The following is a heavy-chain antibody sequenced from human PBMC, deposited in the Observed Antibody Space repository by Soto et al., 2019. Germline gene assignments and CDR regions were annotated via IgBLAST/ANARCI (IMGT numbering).Heavy chain of an antibody. Sequence: PGESLKISCQASGYSFTNYWIGWVRQMPGKGLEWMAIIYPDDSDTKYGPSFQGQVTISVDKSINTAYLQWSSLKASDTAMYYCARVKDELLWPNWFDPWGQGTLVTVSS. CDR3: ARVKDELLWPNWFDP. CDR2: IYPDDSDT. V-gene: IGHV5-51*01. J-gene: IGHJ5*02. D-gene: IGHD3-10*01. CDR1: GYSFTNYW.